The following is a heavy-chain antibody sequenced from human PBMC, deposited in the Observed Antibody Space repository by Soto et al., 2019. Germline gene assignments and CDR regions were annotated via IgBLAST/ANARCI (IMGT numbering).Heavy chain of an antibody. V-gene: IGHV4-59*01. Sequence: QVQLQESGPGLVKPSETLSLTCTVSGGSISSYYWSWIRQPPGKGLEWIGYIYYSGSTNYNPSLKSRVTISVDTSKNQFSLKLSSVTAADTAVYYCAGLEAVGHYGMDVWGQGTTVTVSS. CDR2: IYYSGST. D-gene: IGHD6-19*01. J-gene: IGHJ6*02. CDR1: GGSISSYY. CDR3: AGLEAVGHYGMDV.